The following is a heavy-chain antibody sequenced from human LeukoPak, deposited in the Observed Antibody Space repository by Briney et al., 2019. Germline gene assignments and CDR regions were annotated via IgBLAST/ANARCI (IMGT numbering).Heavy chain of an antibody. D-gene: IGHD5-18*01. Sequence: SETLCLTCTVSGGSVSSHYWSWIRQPPDKGLEWIGYVYHSGSTDYNPSLKSRVTISMDTSKNRFSLKLRSVTAADTAVYYCARATVDTAMVWGYWGQGVLVTVSS. J-gene: IGHJ4*02. CDR3: ARATVDTAMVWGY. V-gene: IGHV4-59*02. CDR1: GGSVSSHY. CDR2: VYHSGST.